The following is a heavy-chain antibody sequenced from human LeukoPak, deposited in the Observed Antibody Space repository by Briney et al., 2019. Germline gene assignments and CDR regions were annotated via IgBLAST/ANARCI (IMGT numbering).Heavy chain of an antibody. CDR3: AREFSGNSFDY. CDR2: ISGSGGST. D-gene: IGHD2/OR15-2a*01. V-gene: IGHV3-23*01. J-gene: IGHJ4*02. CDR1: GFTFSNYA. Sequence: GGSLRLSCAASGFTFSNYAMSWVRQAPGKGLEWVSAISGSGGSTYYADSVKGRFTISRDNSKNTLYLQMNNLRAEDTAVYYCAREFSGNSFDYWGQGTLVTVSS.